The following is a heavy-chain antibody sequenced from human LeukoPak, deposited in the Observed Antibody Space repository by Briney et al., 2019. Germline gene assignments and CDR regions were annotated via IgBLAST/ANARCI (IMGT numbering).Heavy chain of an antibody. V-gene: IGHV1-69*01. CDR2: IIPIFGTA. CDR1: GGTFSKYS. CDR3: ARASSDDTAMATPFAY. Sequence: GSSVKVFCKASGGTFSKYSINWVRQAPGQGLEWMGGIIPIFGTANYVQKFQGRVTITADESTRTAYMELSRLRSEDTAVYYCARASSDDTAMATPFAYWGQGTLVTVSS. J-gene: IGHJ4*02. D-gene: IGHD5-18*01.